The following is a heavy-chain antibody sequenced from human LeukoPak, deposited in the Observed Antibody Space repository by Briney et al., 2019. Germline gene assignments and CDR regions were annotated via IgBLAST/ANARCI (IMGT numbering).Heavy chain of an antibody. D-gene: IGHD2-2*03. CDR1: GFTFSSYS. V-gene: IGHV3-21*01. J-gene: IGHJ3*02. CDR3: ARVDEDAFDI. CDR2: ISSSSSYI. Sequence: GGSLRLSCAASGFTFSSYSMNWVRQAPGKGLEWVSSISSSSSYIHYADSVKGRFTISRDNAKNSLYLQMNSLRAEDTAVYYCARVDEDAFDIWGQGTMVTVSS.